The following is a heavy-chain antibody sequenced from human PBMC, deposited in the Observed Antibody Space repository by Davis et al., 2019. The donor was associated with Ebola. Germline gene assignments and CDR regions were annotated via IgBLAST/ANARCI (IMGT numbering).Heavy chain of an antibody. J-gene: IGHJ6*02. D-gene: IGHD6-13*01. Sequence: SETLSLTCTVSGGSISSYYWGWIRQPPGKGLEWIANIDHSGSTYYSPSLKSRVTILPDTSKNQFSLKLSSVTAADTAVYFCARAWLAAAGGGMDVWGQGTTVTVSS. V-gene: IGHV4-38-2*02. CDR2: IDHSGST. CDR3: ARAWLAAAGGGMDV. CDR1: GGSISSYY.